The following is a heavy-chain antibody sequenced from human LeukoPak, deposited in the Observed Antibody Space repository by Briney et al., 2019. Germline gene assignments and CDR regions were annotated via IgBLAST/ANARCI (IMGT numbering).Heavy chain of an antibody. Sequence: GGSLRLSCAASGFTFSSYAMNWVRQAPGKGLEWVSSITGSSTQIFNADSMRGRCTISRDNAKNSLYLQMSSLRVEDTAVYYCARLDRYSSTWFIDYWGQGTLVTVSP. V-gene: IGHV3-21*01. D-gene: IGHD6-13*01. J-gene: IGHJ4*02. CDR3: ARLDRYSSTWFIDY. CDR2: ITGSSTQI. CDR1: GFTFSSYA.